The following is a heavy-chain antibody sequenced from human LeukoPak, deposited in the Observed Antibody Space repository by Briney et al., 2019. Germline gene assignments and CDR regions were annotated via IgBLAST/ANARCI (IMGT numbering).Heavy chain of an antibody. J-gene: IGHJ4*02. Sequence: GGSLRLSCAASGFTVNSKYMSWVRQAPGKGLEWVAIIYSGGNTYYADSVKGRFTISRDNSKNTLYLQMNSLRAEDTAVYYCAKEDSSGWFFLDYWGQGTLVTVSS. CDR2: IYSGGNT. CDR1: GFTVNSKY. V-gene: IGHV3-53*05. CDR3: AKEDSSGWFFLDY. D-gene: IGHD6-19*01.